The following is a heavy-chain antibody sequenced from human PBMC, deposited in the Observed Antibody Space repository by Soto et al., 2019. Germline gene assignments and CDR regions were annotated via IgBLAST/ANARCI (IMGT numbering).Heavy chain of an antibody. Sequence: GGSLRLSCAASGFTLSSYAMTWVRQAPGKGLEWVSGISRSGGDTYYADSVKGRFTMSRDNSMNTLFLQMNSLRAGDTAVYYCAKVNTAMVISYYYGMDVWGQGTTVTVSS. CDR3: AKVNTAMVISYYYGMDV. CDR2: ISRSGGDT. V-gene: IGHV3-23*01. D-gene: IGHD5-18*01. CDR1: GFTLSSYA. J-gene: IGHJ6*02.